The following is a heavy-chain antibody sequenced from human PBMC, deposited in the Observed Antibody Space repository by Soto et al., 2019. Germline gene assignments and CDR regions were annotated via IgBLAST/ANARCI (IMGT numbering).Heavy chain of an antibody. V-gene: IGHV2-5*02. CDR2: IYWDGHK. Sequence: QITLKESGPTLVKPTQTLALTCTFSGFSLSTSGVGVGWIRQPPGKALEWLAVIYWDGHKYYSPSLKSRVTITKDTSKNEVVLTMTNMDPVETGTYYCAHRHPRGSGRMDVWGQGTTVTVSS. D-gene: IGHD3-10*01. CDR1: GFSLSTSGVG. CDR3: AHRHPRGSGRMDV. J-gene: IGHJ6*02.